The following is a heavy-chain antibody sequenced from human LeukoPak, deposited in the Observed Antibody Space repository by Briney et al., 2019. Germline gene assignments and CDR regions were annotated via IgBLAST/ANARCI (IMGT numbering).Heavy chain of an antibody. CDR2: INHSGST. J-gene: IGHJ4*02. V-gene: IGHV4-34*01. CDR3: ARGRGKMAKFDY. Sequence: SETLPLTCAVYGGSFSGYYWSWIRQPPGKGLEWIGEINHSGSTNYNPSLKGRVTISVDTSKNQFSLKLSSVTAADTAVYYCARGRGKMAKFDYWGQGTLVTVSS. D-gene: IGHD5-24*01. CDR1: GGSFSGYY.